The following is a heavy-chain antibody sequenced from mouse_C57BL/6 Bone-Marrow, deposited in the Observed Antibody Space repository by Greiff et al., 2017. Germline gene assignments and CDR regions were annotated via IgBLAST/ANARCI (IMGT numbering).Heavy chain of an antibody. CDR3: SRHEEGPIYYYGSSYVAWFAY. V-gene: IGHV1-62-2*01. J-gene: IGHJ3*01. Sequence: QVQLQQSGAELVKPGASVKLSCKASGYTFTEYTIHWVKQRPGQGLEWIGWFYPGSGSIKYNEKFKDKATLTADKSSSTVYMELSRLTSEDSAVYFSSRHEEGPIYYYGSSYVAWFAYWGQGTLVTVSA. D-gene: IGHD1-1*01. CDR2: FYPGSGSI. CDR1: GYTFTEYT.